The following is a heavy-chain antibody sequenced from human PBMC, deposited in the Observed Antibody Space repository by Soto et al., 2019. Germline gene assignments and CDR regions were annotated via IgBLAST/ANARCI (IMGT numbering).Heavy chain of an antibody. J-gene: IGHJ3*02. CDR3: ARVLGYNSSWWRHTAFDI. Sequence: ASVKVSCKASGYTFTNYGISWVRQAPGQGLEWMGWISAHTGNTNYAQKFQGRVTMTTDTSTSTAYMELRSLRSDDTAVYYCARVLGYNSSWWRHTAFDIWGQGTMVTVSS. D-gene: IGHD6-13*01. V-gene: IGHV1-18*01. CDR2: ISAHTGNT. CDR1: GYTFTNYG.